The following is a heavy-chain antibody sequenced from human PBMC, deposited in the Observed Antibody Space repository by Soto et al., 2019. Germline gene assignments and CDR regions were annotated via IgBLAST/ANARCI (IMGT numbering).Heavy chain of an antibody. CDR3: ARAEGTGTTGTAFDY. Sequence: QVQLVESGGGVVQPGRSLRLSCAASGFTFSSYAIYWVRQAPGKGLEWVAVISYVGSNQYYSDSVKGRFTISRDNSKNTLYLQMNSLRAEDTAVYYCARAEGTGTTGTAFDYWGQGTLVTVSS. CDR2: ISYVGSNQ. V-gene: IGHV3-30-3*01. D-gene: IGHD1-1*01. CDR1: GFTFSSYA. J-gene: IGHJ4*02.